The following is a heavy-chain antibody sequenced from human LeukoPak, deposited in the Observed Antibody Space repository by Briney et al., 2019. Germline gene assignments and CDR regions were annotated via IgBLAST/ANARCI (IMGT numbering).Heavy chain of an antibody. CDR1: GFTFSSYW. J-gene: IGHJ2*01. CDR2: ISSDGSST. D-gene: IGHD6-13*01. CDR3: ARRRLPAADPWYFDL. Sequence: GGSLRLSCAASGFTFSSYWMHWVRQAPGKGLVWVSLISSDGSSTNYADSVKGRFTISRDSAKNTLYLQMNSLRAEDTAVYYCARRRLPAADPWYFDLWGRGTLVTVSS. V-gene: IGHV3-74*01.